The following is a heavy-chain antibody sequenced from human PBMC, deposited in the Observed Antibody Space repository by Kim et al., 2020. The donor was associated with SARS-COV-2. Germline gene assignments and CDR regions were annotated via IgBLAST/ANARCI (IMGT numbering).Heavy chain of an antibody. V-gene: IGHV4-31*03. CDR1: GGSIRSGGKF. CDR2: ISYSGNS. J-gene: IGHJ4*02. D-gene: IGHD2-2*01. CDR3: ARGQPLDY. Sequence: SETLSLTCSVSGGSIRSGGKFWTWIRQHPATGLEWIGYISYSGNSHYSPSIRSRVSISLQTSENQFSLELTSVTAADTAVYYCARGQPLDYWGQGILVT.